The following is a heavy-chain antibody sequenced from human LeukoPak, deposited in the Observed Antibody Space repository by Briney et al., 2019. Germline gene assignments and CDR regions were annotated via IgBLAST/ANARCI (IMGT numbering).Heavy chain of an antibody. J-gene: IGHJ3*02. CDR2: ISYDGSNK. D-gene: IGHD6-6*01. V-gene: IGHV3-30-3*01. Sequence: GGSLRLSCAASGFTFSSYAMHWVHQAPGKGLEWVAVISYDGSNKYYADSVKGRFTISRDNSKNTLYLQMNSLRAEDTAVYYCARDPGIAARRAFDIWGQGTMVTVSS. CDR1: GFTFSSYA. CDR3: ARDPGIAARRAFDI.